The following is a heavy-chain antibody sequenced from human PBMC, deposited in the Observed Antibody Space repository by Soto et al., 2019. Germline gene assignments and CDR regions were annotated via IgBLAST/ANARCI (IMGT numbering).Heavy chain of an antibody. D-gene: IGHD6-19*01. CDR1: GGSFSGYY. Sequence: SETLSLTCAVYGGSFSGYYWSWIRQPPGKGLEWIGEINHSGSTNYNPSLKSRVTISVDTSKNQFSLKLSSVTAADTAVYYCGRGLILAVAGKGLLNGFDPWGQGTLVTVSS. CDR3: GRGLILAVAGKGLLNGFDP. J-gene: IGHJ5*02. V-gene: IGHV4-34*01. CDR2: INHSGST.